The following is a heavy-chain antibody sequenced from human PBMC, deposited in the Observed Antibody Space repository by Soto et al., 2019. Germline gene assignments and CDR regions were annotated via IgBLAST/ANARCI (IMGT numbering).Heavy chain of an antibody. CDR1: GYTFGTYD. CDR3: ARRRERSGPNYFDL. Sequence: ASVKVSRKASGYTFGTYDFNWVRQAPGQGLEWMGWMNPNSGNTGYAQKFRGRVSMTRNTSISTAYMELSNLRSEDTALYFCARRRERSGPNYFDLLGQGTLVTVSS. D-gene: IGHD6-25*01. CDR2: MNPNSGNT. V-gene: IGHV1-8*01. J-gene: IGHJ4*02.